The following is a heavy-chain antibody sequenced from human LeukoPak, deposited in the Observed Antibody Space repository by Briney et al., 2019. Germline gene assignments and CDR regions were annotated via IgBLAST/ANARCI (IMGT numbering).Heavy chain of an antibody. CDR3: ASQEGTDYFDY. Sequence: SQTLSLTCTVSGGSISSGGYYWSWIRQPPGKGLEWIGYIYHSGSTYYNPSLKSRVTISVDRSKNQFSLKLSSVTAADTAVYYCASQEGTDYFDYWGQGTLVTVSS. CDR2: IYHSGST. V-gene: IGHV4-30-2*01. D-gene: IGHD1-7*01. J-gene: IGHJ4*02. CDR1: GGSISSGGYY.